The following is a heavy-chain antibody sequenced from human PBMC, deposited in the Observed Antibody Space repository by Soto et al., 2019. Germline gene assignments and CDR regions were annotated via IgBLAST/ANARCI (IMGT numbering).Heavy chain of an antibody. CDR3: ARATYYYDRSGYLYNFDY. J-gene: IGHJ4*02. Sequence: PSETLSLTCTVSGGSISTHYWSWIRQPPGKGLERIGYIYYTGSTNSNPSLKSRVTISVDTSKNQFSLKLSSVTAADTAVYYCARATYYYDRSGYLYNFDYWGQGTLVTVSS. CDR1: GGSISTHY. D-gene: IGHD3-22*01. V-gene: IGHV4-59*11. CDR2: IYYTGST.